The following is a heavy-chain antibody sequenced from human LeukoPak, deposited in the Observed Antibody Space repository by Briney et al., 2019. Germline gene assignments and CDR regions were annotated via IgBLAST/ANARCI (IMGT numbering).Heavy chain of an antibody. CDR1: GFSLSTSGMC. D-gene: IGHD6-13*01. CDR2: IDWDDDK. Sequence: SGPALVKPTQTLTLTCTFSGFSLSTSGMCVSWIRQPPGKALEWLARIDWDDDKYYSTSLKTRLTISKDTSKNQVVLTMTNMDPVDTATYYCARIRDPAYSSSWYDDYWGQGTLVTFSS. J-gene: IGHJ4*02. V-gene: IGHV2-70*11. CDR3: ARIRDPAYSSSWYDDY.